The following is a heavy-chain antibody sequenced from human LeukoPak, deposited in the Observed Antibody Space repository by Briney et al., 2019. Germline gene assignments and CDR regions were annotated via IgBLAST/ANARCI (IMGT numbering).Heavy chain of an antibody. Sequence: SETLSLTCTVSGYSISSGYYWGWIRQPPGKGLEWIGSIYHSGSTYYNPFLKSRVTISVDTSKNQFSLKLSSVTAADTAVYYCARRLYYYDSSASGAFDIWGQGTMVTVSS. CDR2: IYHSGST. J-gene: IGHJ3*02. D-gene: IGHD3-22*01. CDR1: GYSISSGYY. CDR3: ARRLYYYDSSASGAFDI. V-gene: IGHV4-38-2*02.